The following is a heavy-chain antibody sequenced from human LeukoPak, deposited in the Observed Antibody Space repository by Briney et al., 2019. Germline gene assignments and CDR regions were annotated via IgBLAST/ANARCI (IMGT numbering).Heavy chain of an antibody. CDR3: ARDSGNDAFDI. CDR2: IKQDGSEK. J-gene: IGHJ3*02. V-gene: IGHV3-7*01. D-gene: IGHD5-12*01. Sequence: GGSLRLSCAASGFTFSSYAMSWVRQAPGKGLEWVANIKQDGSEKYYVDSVKGRFTISRDNAKNSLYLQMNSLRAEDTAVYYCARDSGNDAFDIWGQGTMVTVSS. CDR1: GFTFSSYA.